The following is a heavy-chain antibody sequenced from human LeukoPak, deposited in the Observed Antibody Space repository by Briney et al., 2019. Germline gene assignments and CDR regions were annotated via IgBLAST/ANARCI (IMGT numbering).Heavy chain of an antibody. CDR2: ISGSGGST. J-gene: IGHJ3*02. D-gene: IGHD3-10*01. CDR1: GXTFSSYA. Sequence: GGSLRLSCAASGXTFSSYAMSWVRQAPGKGLEWVSAISGSGGSTYYADSVRGRFTISRDNSKNTLYLQMNSLRAEDTAVYYCAKEVSSMVRGINNAFDIWGQGTMVTVSS. CDR3: AKEVSSMVRGINNAFDI. V-gene: IGHV3-23*01.